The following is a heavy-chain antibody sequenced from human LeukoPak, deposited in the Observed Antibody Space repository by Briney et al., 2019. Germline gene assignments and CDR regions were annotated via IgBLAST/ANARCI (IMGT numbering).Heavy chain of an antibody. Sequence: SSVKVSCKASGYTFTRYYMHWVRQAPGQGREGMGRINPNSGGTNYAQKFQGRVTMTRDTSISTAYMELSRLRTDDTAVYYCARDPGYSSADDAFDIWGQGTMVTVSS. V-gene: IGHV1-2*06. CDR1: GYTFTRYY. CDR3: ARDPGYSSADDAFDI. J-gene: IGHJ3*02. D-gene: IGHD6-19*01. CDR2: INPNSGGT.